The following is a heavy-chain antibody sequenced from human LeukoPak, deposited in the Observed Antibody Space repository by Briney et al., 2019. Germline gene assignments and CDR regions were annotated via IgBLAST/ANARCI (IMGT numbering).Heavy chain of an antibody. D-gene: IGHD1-26*01. CDR2: IWYDGRNK. J-gene: IGHJ3*02. Sequence: GGSLRLSCAASGFTFSSYGMHWVRQAPGRGLEWVALIWYDGRNKYYADSVKGRFTISRDNSKNTLSLQLNSLRDEDTAVYYCARAHSGSYFAFDIWGQGTMVTVSS. V-gene: IGHV3-33*01. CDR1: GFTFSSYG. CDR3: ARAHSGSYFAFDI.